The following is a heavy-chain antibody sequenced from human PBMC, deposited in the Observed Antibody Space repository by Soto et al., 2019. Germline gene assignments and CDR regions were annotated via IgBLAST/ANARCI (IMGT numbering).Heavy chain of an antibody. Sequence: GGSLRLSCAASGFTFSSYARSWVRQAPGKGLEWVSAISGSGGSTYYADSVKGRFTISRDNSKNTLFLQMNSLRAEDTAVYYCAKDLLAAPDAFDIWGQGTMVTVSS. J-gene: IGHJ3*02. V-gene: IGHV3-23*01. CDR2: ISGSGGST. D-gene: IGHD6-13*01. CDR1: GFTFSSYA. CDR3: AKDLLAAPDAFDI.